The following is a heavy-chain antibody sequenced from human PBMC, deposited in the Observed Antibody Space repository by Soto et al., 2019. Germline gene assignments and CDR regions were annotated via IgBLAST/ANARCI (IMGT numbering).Heavy chain of an antibody. J-gene: IGHJ4*02. CDR1: GFTFSSYA. CDR3: ANPGTKAVAGPIDY. CDR2: ISGSGGST. D-gene: IGHD6-19*01. V-gene: IGHV3-23*01. Sequence: EVQLLESGGGLVQPGGSLRLSCAASGFTFSSYAMSWVRQAPGKGLEWVSAISGSGGSTYYADSVKGRFTISRDNSKNTLYLQMNSLRAEDTAVYYCANPGTKAVAGPIDYWGQGTLVTVSS.